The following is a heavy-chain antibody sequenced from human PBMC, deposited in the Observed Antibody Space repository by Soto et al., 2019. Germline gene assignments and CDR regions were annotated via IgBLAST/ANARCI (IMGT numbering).Heavy chain of an antibody. Sequence: GASVKVSCKASGYTFTSYVMHWVRQAPGQRLEWMGWINAGNGNTKYSQKFQGSVTITRDTSASTAYMELSSLRSEDTAVYYCARDPSYDYEEDWFDPWGQGTLVTVSS. J-gene: IGHJ5*02. CDR1: GYTFTSYV. CDR3: ARDPSYDYEEDWFDP. CDR2: INAGNGNT. D-gene: IGHD3-16*01. V-gene: IGHV1-3*01.